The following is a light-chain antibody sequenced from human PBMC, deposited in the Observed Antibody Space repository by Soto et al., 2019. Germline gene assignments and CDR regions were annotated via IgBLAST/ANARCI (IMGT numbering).Light chain of an antibody. J-gene: IGKJ3*01. Sequence: ILLTQSPCTLSLSAGERATLSCRASQSVSSSYLAWYQQKPGQAPSLLIYGASSRATGIPDRLSGSGSGTDFTLTISRLEPVEFAVYHCQHYDNTPHSVTFGPGTKVDIK. CDR2: GAS. CDR3: QHYDNTPHSVT. CDR1: QSVSSSY. V-gene: IGKV3-20*01.